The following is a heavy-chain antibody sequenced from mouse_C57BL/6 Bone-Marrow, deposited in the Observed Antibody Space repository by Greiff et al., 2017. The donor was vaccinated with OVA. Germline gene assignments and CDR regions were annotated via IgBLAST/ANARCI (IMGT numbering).Heavy chain of an antibody. J-gene: IGHJ3*01. Sequence: QVQLQQSGAELVKPGASVKISCKASGYAFSSYWMNWVKQRPGKGLEWIGQIYPGDGDTNYNGKFKGKATLTADKSSSTAYMQLSSLTSEDSAVYFCARSPNYYGSSPFAYWGQGTLVTVSA. CDR1: GYAFSSYW. D-gene: IGHD1-1*01. CDR3: ARSPNYYGSSPFAY. V-gene: IGHV1-80*01. CDR2: IYPGDGDT.